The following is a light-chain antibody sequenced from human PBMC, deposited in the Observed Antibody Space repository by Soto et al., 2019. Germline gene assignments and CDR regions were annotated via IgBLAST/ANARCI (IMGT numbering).Light chain of an antibody. V-gene: IGLV1-44*01. J-gene: IGLJ2*01. Sequence: QSVLTQPPSASGTPGQRVTFSCSGSGSNIGSNAVNWYQQLPGTAPKLLIYSNTQRPSGVPDRFSGSKSGTSASLAISGLQSEDEADYYGAAWDDSLNGLLFGGGTQLTVL. CDR1: GSNIGSNA. CDR3: AAWDDSLNGLL. CDR2: SNT.